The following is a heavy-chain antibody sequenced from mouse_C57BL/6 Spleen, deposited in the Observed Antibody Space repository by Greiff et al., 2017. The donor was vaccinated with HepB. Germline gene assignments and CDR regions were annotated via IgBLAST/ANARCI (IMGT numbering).Heavy chain of an antibody. D-gene: IGHD3-2*02. J-gene: IGHJ4*01. CDR1: GYTFTSYW. Sequence: VQLQQPGAELVRPGTSVKLSCKASGYTFTSYWMHWVKQRPGQGLEWIGVIDPSDSYTNYNQKFKGKATLTVDTSSSTAYMQLSSLTSEDSAVYYCARLVGYGAMDYWGQGTSVTVSS. CDR3: ARLVGYGAMDY. CDR2: IDPSDSYT. V-gene: IGHV1-59*01.